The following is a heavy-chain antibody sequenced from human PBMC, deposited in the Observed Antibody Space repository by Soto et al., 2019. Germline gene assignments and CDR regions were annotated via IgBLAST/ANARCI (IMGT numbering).Heavy chain of an antibody. Sequence: PGGSLRLSCKASGFMFNNSAMTWVRQAPGQGPQWVASVSDNGGSRGGTYYADSVKGRFTISRDNSKNTLYLQLDSLTGADTAVYYCARAKAVVIAALDIWGQGTMVTV. J-gene: IGHJ3*02. CDR1: GFMFNNSA. V-gene: IGHV3-23*01. CDR3: ARAKAVVIAALDI. CDR2: VSDNGGSRGGT. D-gene: IGHD2-21*01.